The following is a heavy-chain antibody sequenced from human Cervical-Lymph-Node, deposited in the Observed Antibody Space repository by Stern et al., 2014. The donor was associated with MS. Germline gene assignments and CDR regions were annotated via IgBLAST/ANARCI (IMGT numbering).Heavy chain of an antibody. V-gene: IGHV3-33*01. CDR3: ARDSGSYRDFDY. Sequence: VQLVESGGGVVQPGKSLTLSCVGSGFTFSSYALHWVRQAPGKGLEWVAGVGVNGLNEAYSDSVKGRFTISRGDSTKTMYLQMKSLRAEDSAVYYCARDSGSYRDFDYWGQGTRVTVSS. CDR2: VGVNGLNE. D-gene: IGHD3-16*02. J-gene: IGHJ4*02. CDR1: GFTFSSYA.